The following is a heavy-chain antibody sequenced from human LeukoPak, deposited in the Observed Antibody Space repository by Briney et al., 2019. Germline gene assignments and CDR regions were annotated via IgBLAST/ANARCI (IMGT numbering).Heavy chain of an antibody. CDR1: GGTFSSYA. CDR2: IIPIFGTA. CDR3: ARCPRDYSNYVDYYYYMDV. J-gene: IGHJ6*03. Sequence: GSSVKVSCKASGGTFSSYAISWVRQAPGQGLEWMGGIIPIFGTANYAQKFQGRVTITTDESTSTAYMELSSLRSEDTAVYYCARCPRDYSNYVDYYYYMDVWGKGTTVTVSS. D-gene: IGHD4-11*01. V-gene: IGHV1-69*05.